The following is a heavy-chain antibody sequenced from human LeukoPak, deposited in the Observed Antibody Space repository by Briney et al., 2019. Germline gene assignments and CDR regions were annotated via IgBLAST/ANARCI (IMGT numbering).Heavy chain of an antibody. V-gene: IGHV3-9*01. CDR3: ARDLLYSSSFFMGY. Sequence: PGGSLRLSCAASGFTFDDYAMHWVRQAPGKGLEWVSGINWSGDRIGYADSVKGRFTISRDNAKNSLYLQMNSLRAEDTAVYYCARDLLYSSSFFMGYWGQGTLVTVSS. CDR1: GFTFDDYA. CDR2: INWSGDRI. J-gene: IGHJ4*02. D-gene: IGHD6-13*01.